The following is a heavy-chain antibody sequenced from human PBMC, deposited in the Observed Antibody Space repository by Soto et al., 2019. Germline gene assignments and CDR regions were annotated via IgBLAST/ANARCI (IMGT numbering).Heavy chain of an antibody. V-gene: IGHV4-31*03. J-gene: IGHJ6*02. CDR1: GGSISSGGYY. CDR3: AREGRGVRGVVVGMDV. D-gene: IGHD3-10*01. CDR2: IYYSGST. Sequence: SETLSLTCTVSGGSISSGGYYWSWIRQHPGKGLEWIGYIYYSGSTYYNPSLKSRVTISVDTSKNQFSLKLSSVTAADTAVYYCAREGRGVRGVVVGMDVWGQGTTVTVSS.